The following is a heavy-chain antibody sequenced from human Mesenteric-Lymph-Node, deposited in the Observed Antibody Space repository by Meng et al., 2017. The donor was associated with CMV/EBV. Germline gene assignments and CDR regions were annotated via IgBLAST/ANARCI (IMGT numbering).Heavy chain of an antibody. V-gene: IGHV3-30-3*01. Sequence: GESLKISCAASGFTFSNYAMVWIRQAPGRGLEWVALISSDGGNTNYADSVKGRFTISRDNFKNTLYVELNSLRAEDTAVYYCTRGDSYVPFDYWGQGTLVTVSS. D-gene: IGHD2-21*01. CDR3: TRGDSYVPFDY. CDR2: ISSDGGNT. J-gene: IGHJ4*02. CDR1: GFTFSNYA.